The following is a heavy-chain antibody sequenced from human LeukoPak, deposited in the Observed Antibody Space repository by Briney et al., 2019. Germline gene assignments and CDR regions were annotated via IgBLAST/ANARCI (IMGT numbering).Heavy chain of an antibody. D-gene: IGHD6-13*01. V-gene: IGHV3-64*01. CDR1: GFTFSSYA. Sequence: PGGSLRLSCAASGFTFSSYAMHWVRQAPGKGLEYVSAISSNGGSTYYANSVKGRFTISRDNSKNTLYLQMGSLRAEDMAVYYCARVLGIAAAGYSDYWGQGTLVTVSS. CDR2: ISSNGGST. J-gene: IGHJ4*02. CDR3: ARVLGIAAAGYSDY.